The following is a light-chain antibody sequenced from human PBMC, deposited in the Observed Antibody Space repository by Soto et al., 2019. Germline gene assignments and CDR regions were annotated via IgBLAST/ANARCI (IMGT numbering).Light chain of an antibody. CDR1: SSDVGAYDY. CDR2: DVT. V-gene: IGLV2-11*01. J-gene: IGLJ2*01. CDR3: CSYAGSYTWV. Sequence: QSALTQPRSVSESPGQSVTISCTGTSSDVGAYDYVSWYQQQPGKAPQRMIYDVTKRPSGVPHRFSGSRSGNTASLTISGLQAEDDADYYCCSYAGSYTWVFGGGTKRTVL.